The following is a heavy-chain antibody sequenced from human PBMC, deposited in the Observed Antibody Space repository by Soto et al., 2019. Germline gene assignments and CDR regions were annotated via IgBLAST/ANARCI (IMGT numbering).Heavy chain of an antibody. J-gene: IGHJ6*02. Sequence: EVQLVESGGGLVQPGGSLRLSGAASGFTVSTDWMYWVRQAPGKGLEWVSVIRGGGNTYYADSVEGRFTISRDNSKNTVYLQMNSLRPEDTAVYYCVRENYYYGMDVWGQGTTVTVSS. CDR2: IRGGGNT. CDR3: VRENYYYGMDV. CDR1: GFTVSTDW. V-gene: IGHV3-66*01.